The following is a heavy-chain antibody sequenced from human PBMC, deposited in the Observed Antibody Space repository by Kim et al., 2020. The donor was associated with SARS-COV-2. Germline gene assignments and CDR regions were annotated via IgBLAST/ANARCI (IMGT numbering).Heavy chain of an antibody. D-gene: IGHD3-22*01. CDR1: GGSISSGGYY. CDR2: IYYSGST. J-gene: IGHJ4*02. V-gene: IGHV4-31*03. CDR3: ARELGYYYDSSGRGYFDY. Sequence: SETLSLTCTVSGGSISSGGYYWSWIRQHPGKGLEWIGYIYYSGSTYYNPSLKSRVTISVDTSKNQFSLKLSSVTAADTAVYYCARELGYYYDSSGRGYFDYWGQGTLVTVSS.